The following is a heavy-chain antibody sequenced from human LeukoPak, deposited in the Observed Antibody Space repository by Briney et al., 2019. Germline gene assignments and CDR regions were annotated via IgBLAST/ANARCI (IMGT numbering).Heavy chain of an antibody. Sequence: SETLSLTCTVSGGSISIYYWSWIRQPPGKGLEWIGYLYYSGDTNYNPSLKSRVTISADTSKNQFSLRLSSVLAAYTAVFYCGMSHPLGSNNDYYTPFDFWGLGTLVTVSS. CDR1: GGSISIYY. CDR2: LYYSGDT. J-gene: IGHJ4*02. CDR3: GMSHPLGSNNDYYTPFDF. D-gene: IGHD3-3*01. V-gene: IGHV4-59*01.